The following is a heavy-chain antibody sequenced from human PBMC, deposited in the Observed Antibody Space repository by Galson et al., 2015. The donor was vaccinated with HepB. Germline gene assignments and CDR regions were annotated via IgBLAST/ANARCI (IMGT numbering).Heavy chain of an antibody. CDR1: GFTFSHHG. D-gene: IGHD2-15*01. J-gene: IGHJ4*02. Sequence: SLRLSCAASGFTFSHHGMHWVRQGPGKGLEWVSGISGNGVQTYYADSVKGRFSISRDNSKDTLYLQMNSLRAEDTAVYYCVKGWLDYWGQGTLVTVSS. V-gene: IGHV3-23*01. CDR2: ISGNGVQT. CDR3: VKGWLDY.